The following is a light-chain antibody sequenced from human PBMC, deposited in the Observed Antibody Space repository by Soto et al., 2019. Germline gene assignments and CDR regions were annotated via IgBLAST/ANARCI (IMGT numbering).Light chain of an antibody. CDR2: SDN. J-gene: IGLJ2*01. V-gene: IGLV1-44*01. Sequence: QSVLTQPNSASGTPGRRVTISCSGSSSNIGSHTLNWYQQLPGSAPSLLIYSDNQRPSGVPDRFSGSTSGTSASLAISGLQSEEEEEYYCAEWDDTLNAAVFGGGTKLTVL. CDR1: SSNIGSHT. CDR3: AEWDDTLNAAV.